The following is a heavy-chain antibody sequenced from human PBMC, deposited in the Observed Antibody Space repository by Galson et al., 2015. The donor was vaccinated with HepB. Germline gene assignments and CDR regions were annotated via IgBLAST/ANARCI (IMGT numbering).Heavy chain of an antibody. CDR1: GYTLTELS. CDR2: FDPDDGET. J-gene: IGHJ4*02. V-gene: IGHV1-24*01. Sequence: SVKVSCKVSGYTLTELSMHWVRQAPGRGLEWMGGFDPDDGETIYAQKFQGRVTMTEDTSTDTAYMELSSQGSEDTAVYYCATLVDTAMVTVDYWGQGTLVTVSS. D-gene: IGHD5-18*01. CDR3: ATLVDTAMVTVDY.